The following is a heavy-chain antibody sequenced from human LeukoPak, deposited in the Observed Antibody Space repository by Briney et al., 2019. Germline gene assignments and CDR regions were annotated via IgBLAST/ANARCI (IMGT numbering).Heavy chain of an antibody. CDR2: IYYSGST. J-gene: IGHJ5*02. Sequence: SETLSLTCTVSGGSISSSSYYWGWIRQPPGKGLEWIGSIYYSGSTYYNPSLKSRVTISVDTSKNQFSLKLSSVTAADTAVYYCARYARDGYNCWFDPWGQGTLVTVSS. CDR1: GGSISSSSYY. CDR3: ARYARDGYNCWFDP. V-gene: IGHV4-39*07. D-gene: IGHD5-24*01.